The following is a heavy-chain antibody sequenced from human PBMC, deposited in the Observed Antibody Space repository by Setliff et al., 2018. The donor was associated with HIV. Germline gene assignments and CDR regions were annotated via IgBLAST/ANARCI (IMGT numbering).Heavy chain of an antibody. CDR1: GLAFSSHA. J-gene: IGHJ4*02. V-gene: IGHV3-23*01. Sequence: GGSLRLSCAASGLAFSSHAMNWVRQAPGKGLEWVSAISGSGVSTYSADSVKGRFTISRDNSKNTLYLQLTSLRAEDTAVYYCATSPAAVTPRYFDFWGQGTLVTVSS. CDR2: ISGSGVST. CDR3: ATSPAAVTPRYFDF. D-gene: IGHD6-19*01.